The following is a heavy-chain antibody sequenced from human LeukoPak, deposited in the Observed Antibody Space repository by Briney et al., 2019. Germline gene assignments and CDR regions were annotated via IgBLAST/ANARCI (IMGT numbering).Heavy chain of an antibody. V-gene: IGHV4-59*01. CDR2: IYYSGST. J-gene: IGHJ6*02. Sequence: PSETLSLTCAVYGGSFSGYYWSWIRQPPGKGLEWIGYIYYSGSTNYNPSLKSRVTISVDTSKNQFSLKLSSVTAADTAVYYCARSNYDILTGFGYYYGMDVWGQGTTVTVSS. CDR1: GGSFSGYY. D-gene: IGHD3-9*01. CDR3: ARSNYDILTGFGYYYGMDV.